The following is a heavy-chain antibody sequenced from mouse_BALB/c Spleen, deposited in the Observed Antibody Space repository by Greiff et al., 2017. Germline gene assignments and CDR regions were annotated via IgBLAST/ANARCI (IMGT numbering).Heavy chain of an antibody. CDR2: IYPGSGST. D-gene: IGHD2-14*01. CDR3: TREGVPDAMDY. J-gene: IGHJ4*01. CDR1: GYTFTSYW. Sequence: LQHPGSELVRPGASVKLSCKASGYTFTSYWMHWVKQRHGQGLEWIGNIYPGSGSTNYDEKFKSKGTLTVDTSSSTAYMHLSSLTSEDSAVYYCTREGVPDAMDYWGQGTSVTVSS. V-gene: IGHV1S22*01.